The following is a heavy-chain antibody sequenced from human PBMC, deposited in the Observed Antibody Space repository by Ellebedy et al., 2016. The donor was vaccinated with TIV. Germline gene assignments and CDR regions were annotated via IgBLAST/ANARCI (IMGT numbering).Heavy chain of an antibody. J-gene: IGHJ3*02. CDR1: GFTFSDYY. CDR3: ARDRGDYITNAFDI. D-gene: IGHD4-17*01. V-gene: IGHV3-11*01. CDR2: ISSSGSTI. Sequence: GESLKISCAASGFTFSDYYMSWIRQAPGKGLEWVSYISSSGSTIYYADSVKGRFTISRDNAKNSLYLQMNSLRAEDTAVYYCARDRGDYITNAFDIWGQGTMVTVSS.